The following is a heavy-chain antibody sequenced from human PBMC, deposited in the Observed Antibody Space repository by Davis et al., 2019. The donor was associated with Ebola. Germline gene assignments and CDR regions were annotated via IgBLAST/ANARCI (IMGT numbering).Heavy chain of an antibody. CDR3: ARDGPNYDVDY. D-gene: IGHD3-22*01. CDR1: GFTFSPYA. V-gene: IGHV3-23*01. CDR2: ISGSGNTT. Sequence: GGSLRLSCAASGFTFSPYAMSWVRQAPGKGLEWVSSISGSGNTTYYADSVQGRFFISRDDSKNTLYLQMNSLRVDDTAVYFCARDGPNYDVDYWGQGTLVTVSA. J-gene: IGHJ4*02.